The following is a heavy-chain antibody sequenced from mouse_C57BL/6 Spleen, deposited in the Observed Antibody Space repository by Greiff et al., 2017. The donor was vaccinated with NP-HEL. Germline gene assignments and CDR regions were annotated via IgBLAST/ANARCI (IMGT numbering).Heavy chain of an antibody. D-gene: IGHD1-1*01. CDR1: GYTFTSYW. V-gene: IGHV1-55*01. J-gene: IGHJ3*01. CDR3: ARTPSITTVVATD. CDR2: IYPGSGST. Sequence: VQLQQPGAELVKPGASVKMSCKASGYTFTSYWITWVKQRPGQGLEWIGDIYPGSGSTNYNEKFKSKATLTVDTSSSTAYMQLSSLTSEDSAVYYCARTPSITTVVATDWGQGTLVTVSA.